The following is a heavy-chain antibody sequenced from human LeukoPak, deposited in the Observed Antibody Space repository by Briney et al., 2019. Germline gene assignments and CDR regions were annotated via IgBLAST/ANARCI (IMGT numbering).Heavy chain of an antibody. J-gene: IGHJ4*02. D-gene: IGHD4-23*01. Sequence: PGRSLRLSCAASGFTFSSFAMHWVRQAPGKGLEWVAVLSYDGNNKYYADSVKGRFIISRDNSKNTLYLQINSLRAEDTAVYHCATWGEDYGGYFDYWGQGTLVTVSS. CDR2: LSYDGNNK. V-gene: IGHV3-30-3*01. CDR1: GFTFSSFA. CDR3: ATWGEDYGGYFDY.